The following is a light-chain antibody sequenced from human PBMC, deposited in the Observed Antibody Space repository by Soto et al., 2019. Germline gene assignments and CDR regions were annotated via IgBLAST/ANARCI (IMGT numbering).Light chain of an antibody. V-gene: IGKV3-11*01. Sequence: EVVLTQSPATLSLSPGERATLSCRASQSVSYNLAWYQQKPGQAPRLLIYDASNRATGIPARFSGSGSGTDFTLTISSLQPEDFAVYYCQQRGNWPPWTFGQGTKVEI. CDR1: QSVSYN. CDR3: QQRGNWPPWT. J-gene: IGKJ1*01. CDR2: DAS.